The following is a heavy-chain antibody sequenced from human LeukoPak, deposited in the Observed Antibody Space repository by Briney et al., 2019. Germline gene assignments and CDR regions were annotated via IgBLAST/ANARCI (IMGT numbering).Heavy chain of an antibody. V-gene: IGHV5-51*01. J-gene: IGHJ3*02. D-gene: IGHD6-19*01. CDR3: ARRWFVAGPVDFLDI. CDR2: IFPGDSDT. Sequence: GESLKISCKVSGYSFTNYWIGWVRQMPGKGLEWMGIIFPGDSDTRYNPSFQGQVTISVDKSFNTAYLQWSSLKASDTAMYYCARRWFVAGPVDFLDIGAQGTMVSVSS. CDR1: GYSFTNYW.